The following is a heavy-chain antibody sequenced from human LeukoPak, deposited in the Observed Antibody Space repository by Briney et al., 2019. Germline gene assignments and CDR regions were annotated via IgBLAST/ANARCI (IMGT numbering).Heavy chain of an antibody. D-gene: IGHD4-11*01. Sequence: GGSLRLSCAASGFTFSSYAMNWVRQAPGKGLEWVSYITNSGGTIYYADSLKGRFTISRDNAKNSLYLQMNSMRAEDTAVYYCARGSTTSFYFDYWGQGTLVTVSS. CDR3: ARGSTTSFYFDY. CDR1: GFTFSSYA. V-gene: IGHV3-48*03. J-gene: IGHJ4*02. CDR2: ITNSGGTI.